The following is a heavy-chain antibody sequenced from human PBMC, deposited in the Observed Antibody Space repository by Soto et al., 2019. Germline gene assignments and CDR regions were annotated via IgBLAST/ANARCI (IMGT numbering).Heavy chain of an antibody. J-gene: IGHJ4*02. CDR3: ARSYCSSTSCYEGY. CDR1: GGTFSSYT. D-gene: IGHD2-2*01. Sequence: SVKVSCKASGGTFSSYTISWVRQAPGQGLEWMGRIIPFLGIANYAQKFQGRVTITADKSTSTAYMELSSLRSEDTAVYYCARSYCSSTSCYEGYWGQGTLVTVSS. CDR2: IIPFLGIA. V-gene: IGHV1-69*02.